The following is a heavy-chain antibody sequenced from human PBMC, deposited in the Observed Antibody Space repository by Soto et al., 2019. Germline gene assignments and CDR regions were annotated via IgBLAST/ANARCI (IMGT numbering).Heavy chain of an antibody. J-gene: IGHJ5*02. D-gene: IGHD5-12*01. Sequence: SQTLSLTCAISGDSVSSNSAAWNWIRQSPSRGLEWLGRTYYRSKWYNDYAVSVKSRITINPDTSKNQFSLQLNSVTPEDTAVYYCARGSFRRDIVATSRYNWFDPWGQGTLVTV. CDR2: TYYRSKWYN. CDR1: GDSVSSNSAA. CDR3: ARGSFRRDIVATSRYNWFDP. V-gene: IGHV6-1*01.